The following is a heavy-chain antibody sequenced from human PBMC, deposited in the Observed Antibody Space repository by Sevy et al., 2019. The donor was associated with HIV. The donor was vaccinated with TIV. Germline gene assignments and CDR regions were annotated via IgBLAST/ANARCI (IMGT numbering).Heavy chain of an antibody. Sequence: GGSLRLSCAASGFTFSNYAMSWVRQAPGKGLEWVSAISGSGGRIYYADSVKGRFTTSRDNSKNTLYLQMNSLRAEDTAVYYCATEGLSGYDAPFAYWGQGTLVTVSS. J-gene: IGHJ4*02. V-gene: IGHV3-23*01. CDR3: ATEGLSGYDAPFAY. CDR1: GFTFSNYA. D-gene: IGHD5-12*01. CDR2: ISGSGGRI.